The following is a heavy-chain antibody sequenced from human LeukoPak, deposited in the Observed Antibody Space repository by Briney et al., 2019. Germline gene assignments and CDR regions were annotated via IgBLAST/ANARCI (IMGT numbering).Heavy chain of an antibody. CDR3: ARGPGVPAAISSCFDP. Sequence: SETLSLTCTVSGGSISSYYWSWIRQPAGKGLEWIGRIYTSGSTIYNPSLKSRVTMSVDTSKNQFSLKVSSVAAADPAVYYCARGPGVPAAISSCFDPWGQGTLVTVSS. D-gene: IGHD2-2*01. J-gene: IGHJ5*02. CDR2: IYTSGST. V-gene: IGHV4-4*07. CDR1: GGSISSYY.